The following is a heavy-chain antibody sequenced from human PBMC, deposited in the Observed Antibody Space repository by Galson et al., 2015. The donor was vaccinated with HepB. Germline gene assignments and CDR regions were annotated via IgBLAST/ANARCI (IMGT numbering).Heavy chain of an antibody. D-gene: IGHD4-17*01. J-gene: IGHJ4*02. CDR2: IKSKTDGGTT. CDR1: GFTFSNAW. Sequence: SLRLSCAASGFTFSNAWMSWVRQAPGKGLEWVGRIKSKTDGGTTDYAAPVKGRFTISRDDSKNTLYLQMNSLKTEDTAVYYCTTGPYGDPFDYWGQGTLVTVSS. CDR3: TTGPYGDPFDY. V-gene: IGHV3-15*01.